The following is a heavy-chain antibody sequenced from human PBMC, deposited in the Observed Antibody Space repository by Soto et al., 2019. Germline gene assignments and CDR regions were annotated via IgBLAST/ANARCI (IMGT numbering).Heavy chain of an antibody. CDR1: GGTFSSYA. V-gene: IGHV1-69*12. CDR3: ARVEDIVLVPAAAYYYYGMDV. Sequence: QVQLVQSGAEVKKPGSSVKVSCKASGGTFSSYAISWVRQAPGQGLEWMGGIIPIFGTANYAQKFQGRVTITADESTSTAYMELSSLRSEDTAVYYCARVEDIVLVPAAAYYYYGMDVWGQGTTVTVSS. J-gene: IGHJ6*02. D-gene: IGHD2-2*01. CDR2: IIPIFGTA.